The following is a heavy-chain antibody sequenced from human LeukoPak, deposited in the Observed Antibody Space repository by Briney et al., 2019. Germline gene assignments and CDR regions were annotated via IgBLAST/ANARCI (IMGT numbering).Heavy chain of an antibody. CDR3: APTTVTTRASGAFDI. V-gene: IGHV4-39*01. D-gene: IGHD4-17*01. CDR1: GGSISSSSYY. J-gene: IGHJ3*02. Sequence: SETLSLTCTVSGGSISSSSYYWGWIRQPPGKGLEWIGSIYYSGSTYYNPSLKSRVTISVDTSKNQFSLKLSSVTAADTAVYYCAPTTVTTRASGAFDIWGQGTVVTVSS. CDR2: IYYSGST.